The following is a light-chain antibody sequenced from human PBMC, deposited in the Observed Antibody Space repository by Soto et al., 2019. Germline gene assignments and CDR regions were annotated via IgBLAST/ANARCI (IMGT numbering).Light chain of an antibody. J-gene: IGKJ3*01. CDR2: GAS. CDR1: QSVGSN. CDR3: QQYNSWPPIT. Sequence: EIVMTQSPATLSVSPGERATLSCRASQSVGSNLAWYQQKPGQAPRLLIYGASTRATGLPARFSGRGSGTEFTLTIGSLQSEDFAVSSCQQYNSWPPITFGPGTKVDI. V-gene: IGKV3-15*01.